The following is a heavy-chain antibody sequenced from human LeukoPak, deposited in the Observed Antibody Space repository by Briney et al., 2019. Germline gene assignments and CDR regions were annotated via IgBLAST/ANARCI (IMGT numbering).Heavy chain of an antibody. V-gene: IGHV1-69*13. CDR1: GGTFSSYA. Sequence: AASVKVSCKASGGTFSSYAISWVRQAPGQGLEWMGGIIPIFGTANYAQKFQGRVTITADESTSTAYMELSSLRSEDTAVYYCARDYDIPGDYWGQGTLVTVSS. J-gene: IGHJ4*02. CDR2: IIPIFGTA. CDR3: ARDYDIPGDY. D-gene: IGHD3-9*01.